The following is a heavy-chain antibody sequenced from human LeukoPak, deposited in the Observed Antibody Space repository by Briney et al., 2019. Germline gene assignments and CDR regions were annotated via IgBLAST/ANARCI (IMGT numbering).Heavy chain of an antibody. CDR2: IYYSGST. CDR1: GGSITNYY. V-gene: IGHV4-59*01. CDR3: ARDIGRYCSGGSCYSDWFDP. J-gene: IGHJ5*02. Sequence: SETLSLTCTVSGGSITNYYWSWIRQPPGKGLEWIGYIYYSGSTNYNPSLRSRVTISVDSSKNQFSLKLSSVTAADTAVYYCARDIGRYCSGGSCYSDWFDPWGQGTLVIVSS. D-gene: IGHD2-15*01.